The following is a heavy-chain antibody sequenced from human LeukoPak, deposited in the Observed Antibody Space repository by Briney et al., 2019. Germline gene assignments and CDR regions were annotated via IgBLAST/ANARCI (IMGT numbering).Heavy chain of an antibody. CDR2: ISAYNGNT. Sequence: ASVKVSCKASGYTFTNYGFIWVRQAPGQGLEWMGWISAYNGNTNYAQKLQGRVTMTTDTSTSTAYMELRSPRSDDTAVYYCARDLRGSSGWYFDYRGQGTLVTVSS. V-gene: IGHV1-18*04. D-gene: IGHD6-19*01. CDR1: GYTFTNYG. CDR3: ARDLRGSSGWYFDY. J-gene: IGHJ4*02.